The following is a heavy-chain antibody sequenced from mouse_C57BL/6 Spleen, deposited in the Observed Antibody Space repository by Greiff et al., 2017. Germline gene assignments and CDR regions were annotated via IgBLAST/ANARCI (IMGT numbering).Heavy chain of an antibody. CDR1: GYTFTSYG. D-gene: IGHD1-1*01. Sequence: QVQLQQSGAELARPGASVKLSCKASGYTFTSYGISWVKQRTGQGLEWIGEIYPRSGNTYYNEKFKGKATLTADKSSSTAYMGLRSLTSEDSAVYFCARKGITTVVANYAMDYWGQGTSVTVSS. CDR2: IYPRSGNT. V-gene: IGHV1-81*01. J-gene: IGHJ4*01. CDR3: ARKGITTVVANYAMDY.